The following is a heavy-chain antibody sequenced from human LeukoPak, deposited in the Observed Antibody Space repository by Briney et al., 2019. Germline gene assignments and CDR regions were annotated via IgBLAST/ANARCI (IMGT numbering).Heavy chain of an antibody. V-gene: IGHV3-23*01. CDR2: ISGSGGST. J-gene: IGHJ4*02. CDR3: AKRGSSWYMSGFDY. Sequence: PGGSLRLSCAASGFTFSSYAMSWVRQAPGKGLEWVSAISGSGGSTYYADSVKGRFTISRDNSKNTQYLQMNSLRAEDTAVYYCAKRGSSWYMSGFDYWGQGTLVTVSS. D-gene: IGHD6-13*01. CDR1: GFTFSSYA.